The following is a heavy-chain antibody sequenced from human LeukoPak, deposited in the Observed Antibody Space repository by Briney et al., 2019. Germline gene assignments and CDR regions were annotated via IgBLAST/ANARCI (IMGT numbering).Heavy chain of an antibody. CDR3: ARDAGHPLVRGVAFDY. V-gene: IGHV1-69*05. Sequence: GASVKVSCKASGGTFSSYAISWVQQAPGQGLEWMGRIIPIFGTANYAQKFQGRVTITTDESTSTAYMELSSLRSEDTAVYYCARDAGHPLVRGVAFDYWGQGTLVTVSS. CDR2: IIPIFGTA. CDR1: GGTFSSYA. J-gene: IGHJ4*02. D-gene: IGHD3-10*01.